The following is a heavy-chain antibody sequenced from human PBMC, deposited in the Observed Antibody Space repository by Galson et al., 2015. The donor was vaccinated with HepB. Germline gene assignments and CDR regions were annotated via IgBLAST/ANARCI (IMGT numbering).Heavy chain of an antibody. V-gene: IGHV3-21*01. CDR1: GFTFSNYS. CDR2: ISSSRSYT. D-gene: IGHD5-18*01. CDR3: ARGTGYSYGPFDY. Sequence: SLRLSCAASGFTFSNYSMNWVRQAPGKGLEWVSFISSSRSYTSQADSVKGRFTISRDNAKNLLYLQMNSLRAEDTAVYYCARGTGYSYGPFDYWGQGILVSVSS. J-gene: IGHJ4*02.